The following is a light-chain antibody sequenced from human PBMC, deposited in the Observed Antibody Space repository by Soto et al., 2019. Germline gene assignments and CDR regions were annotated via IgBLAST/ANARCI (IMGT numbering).Light chain of an antibody. CDR3: LQDFKYPRT. CDR1: QGIKND. CDR2: GAS. V-gene: IGKV1-6*01. J-gene: IGKJ3*01. Sequence: AIQMTQSPSSLSGAVGGRVTITCRASQGIKNDLNWYQQKPGKDPQLLIYGASTLQRGVPSRFSGSGSGIDFTLTISSLQPEDFATYYCLQDFKYPRTFGPGTRVDL.